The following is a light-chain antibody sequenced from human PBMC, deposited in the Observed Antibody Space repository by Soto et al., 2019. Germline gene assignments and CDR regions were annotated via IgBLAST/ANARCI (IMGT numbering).Light chain of an antibody. CDR2: GAS. Sequence: EIVLTQSPGTLSLSPGERATLACGASQIVRDNFLAWYQQKPGQAPRLLIYGASSRANGIPDRFSGSGSGTDFTLTISRLEPGDVAVYYCQQYGRSPYTFGQGTTLEIK. CDR3: QQYGRSPYT. J-gene: IGKJ2*01. V-gene: IGKV3-20*01. CDR1: QIVRDNF.